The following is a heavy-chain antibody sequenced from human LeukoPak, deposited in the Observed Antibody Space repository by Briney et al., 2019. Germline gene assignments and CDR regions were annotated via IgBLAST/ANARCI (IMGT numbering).Heavy chain of an antibody. V-gene: IGHV1-2*02. D-gene: IGHD2-21*02. CDR1: GYTFTGYY. CDR2: INTNSGGT. Sequence: ASVKVSCKASGYTFTGYYMHWVRQAPGHGLEWMGWINTNSGGTNYAQKFQGRVTMTRDTSISTAYMELSRLRSDDTAVYYCATNMAYCGGDCYPYDAFDVWGQGTMVTVSS. J-gene: IGHJ3*01. CDR3: ATNMAYCGGDCYPYDAFDV.